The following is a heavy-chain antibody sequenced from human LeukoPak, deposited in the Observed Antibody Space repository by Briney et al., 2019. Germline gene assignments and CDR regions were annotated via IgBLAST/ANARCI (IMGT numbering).Heavy chain of an antibody. CDR1: GYTFTSYA. J-gene: IGHJ3*02. D-gene: IGHD3-22*01. CDR3: AGRGGWLLRASDAFDI. Sequence: ASVKVSCKASGYTFTSYAMNWVRQAPGQGLEWMGWINTNTGNPTYAQGFTGRFVFSLDTSVSTAYLQISSLKAEDTAVYYCAGRGGWLLRASDAFDIWGQGTMVTVSS. CDR2: INTNTGNP. V-gene: IGHV7-4-1*02.